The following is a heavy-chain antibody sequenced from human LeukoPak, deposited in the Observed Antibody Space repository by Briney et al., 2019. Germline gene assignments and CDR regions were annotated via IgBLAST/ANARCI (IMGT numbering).Heavy chain of an antibody. D-gene: IGHD6-13*01. V-gene: IGHV1-69*13. CDR2: IIPIFGTA. Sequence: GASVKVSCKASGGTFSSYAISWVRQAPGQGLEWMGGIIPIFGTANYAQKFQGRVTITADESTSTAYMELSSLRSEDTAVYYCARDKQQLDYFDYWGQGTLVTVSS. J-gene: IGHJ4*02. CDR1: GGTFSSYA. CDR3: ARDKQQLDYFDY.